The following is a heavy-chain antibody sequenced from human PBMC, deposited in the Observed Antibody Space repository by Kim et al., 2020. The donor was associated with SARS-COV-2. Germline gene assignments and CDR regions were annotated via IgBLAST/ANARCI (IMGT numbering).Heavy chain of an antibody. V-gene: IGHV3-64D*06. CDR3: AKYGGMYGAVL. Sequence: GGSLRLSCSASGFTLSNHAIRWVRQAPGKGLEWVSATTHGGGGNFYADSVEGRFTISRDNSKKTLYLQMNSLRDEDTSVYYCAKYGGMYGAVLWGQGT. J-gene: IGHJ4*02. CDR1: GFTLSNHA. CDR2: TTHGGGGN. D-gene: IGHD2-8*01.